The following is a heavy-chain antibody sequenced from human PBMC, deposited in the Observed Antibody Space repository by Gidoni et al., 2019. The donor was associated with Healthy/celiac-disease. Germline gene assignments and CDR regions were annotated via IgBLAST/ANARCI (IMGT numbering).Heavy chain of an antibody. V-gene: IGHV3-30-3*01. CDR3: ARDHGIAAAGNFDY. CDR1: GFTFSGYA. CDR2: ISYDGSNK. J-gene: IGHJ4*02. Sequence: QVQLVESGGGVVQPGRSLRLSCAASGFTFSGYAMHWVRQAPGKGLEWVAVISYDGSNKYYADSVKGRFTISRDNSKNTLYLQMNSLRAEDTAVYYCARDHGIAAAGNFDYWGQGTLVTVSS. D-gene: IGHD6-13*01.